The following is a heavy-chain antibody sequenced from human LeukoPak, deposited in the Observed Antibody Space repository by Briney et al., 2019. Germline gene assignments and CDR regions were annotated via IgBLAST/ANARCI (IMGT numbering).Heavy chain of an antibody. Sequence: SQTLSLTCAISGGSVSSNSAAWNWMRQSPSRGLEWLGRTYYRSRWYNDYAVSVQSRITINPDTSKNQFSLQLNSVTPEDTAVCYCARDLDGFEYWGQGTLVTVSS. CDR3: ARDLDGFEY. CDR2: TYYRSRWYN. V-gene: IGHV6-1*01. J-gene: IGHJ4*02. CDR1: GGSVSSNSAA.